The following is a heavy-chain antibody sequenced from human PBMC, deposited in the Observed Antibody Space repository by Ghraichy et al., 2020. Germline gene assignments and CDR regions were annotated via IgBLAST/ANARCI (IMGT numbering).Heavy chain of an antibody. CDR2: IYYGGST. Sequence: SETLSLTCTVSGGSINISSDYWGWIRQPPGKGLEWIGSIYYGGSTFYNPSLKSRVTISVDTSKNQVSLKLNSVTAADTAVYYCARPYYSFTFGGVIVPYWYFDLWGRGTLVTVSS. V-gene: IGHV4-39*01. CDR1: GGSINISSDY. CDR3: ARPYYSFTFGGVIVPYWYFDL. J-gene: IGHJ2*01. D-gene: IGHD3-16*02.